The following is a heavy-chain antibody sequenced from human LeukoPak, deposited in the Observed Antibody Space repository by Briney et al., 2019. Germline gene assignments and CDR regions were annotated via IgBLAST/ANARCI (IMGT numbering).Heavy chain of an antibody. CDR2: IYYSGST. D-gene: IGHD6-13*01. V-gene: IGHV4-61*01. CDR3: ARQKNIRRKAAAGRVAGYYYYMDV. Sequence: SETLSLTCTVSGGSISSSSYYWSWIRQPPGKGLEWIGYIYYSGSTNYNPSLKSRVTISVDTSKNQFSLKLSSVTAADTAVYYCARQKNIRRKAAAGRVAGYYYYMDVWGKGTTVTVSS. J-gene: IGHJ6*03. CDR1: GGSISSSSYY.